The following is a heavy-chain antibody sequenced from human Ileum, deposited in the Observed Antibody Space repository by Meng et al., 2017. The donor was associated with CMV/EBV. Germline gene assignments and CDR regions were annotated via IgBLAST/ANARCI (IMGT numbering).Heavy chain of an antibody. Sequence: SVKVSCKASGGTFSKCGISWVRQAPGQGLEWLGVTIPIFGTSAYAEKFLGRLTLTTDESSSTVYMELSSLTDEDTAMYYCARDVRIEGAKRLNALDVWDQGTTVTVSS. CDR3: ARDVRIEGAKRLNALDV. J-gene: IGHJ6*02. D-gene: IGHD1-14*01. CDR1: GGTFSKCG. V-gene: IGHV1-69*05. CDR2: TIPIFGTS.